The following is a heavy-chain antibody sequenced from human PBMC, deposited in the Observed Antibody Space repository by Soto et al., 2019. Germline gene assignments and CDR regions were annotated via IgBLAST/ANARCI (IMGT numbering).Heavy chain of an antibody. CDR3: AKTIEVDFDY. J-gene: IGHJ4*02. V-gene: IGHV3-23*01. Sequence: GGSLRLSCAASGLTFSSYSMSWVRQAPGKGLEWVSGISGSGVSTYYADSVKGRFSISRDNSKNTLYLQMDSLRAEDTAVYYCAKTIEVDFDYFGQGTLVTFSS. CDR1: GLTFSSYS. CDR2: ISGSGVST. D-gene: IGHD3-22*01.